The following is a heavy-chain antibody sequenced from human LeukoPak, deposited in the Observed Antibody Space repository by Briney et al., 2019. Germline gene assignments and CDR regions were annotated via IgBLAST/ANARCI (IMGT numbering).Heavy chain of an antibody. Sequence: SVKVSCKASGGTFSSYAISWVRQAPGQGLEWMGGIIPIFGTANYAQKFQGRVTMTRDMSTSTVYMELSSLRSEDTAVYYCARLWSGSSIDYWGQGTLVTVSS. J-gene: IGHJ4*02. D-gene: IGHD3-3*01. CDR2: IIPIFGTA. V-gene: IGHV1-69*05. CDR3: ARLWSGSSIDY. CDR1: GGTFSSYA.